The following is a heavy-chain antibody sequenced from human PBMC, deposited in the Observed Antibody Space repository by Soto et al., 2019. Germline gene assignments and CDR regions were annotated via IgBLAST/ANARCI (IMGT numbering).Heavy chain of an antibody. J-gene: IGHJ6*02. CDR2: INPNSGGT. Sequence: ASVKVSCKASGYTFTSYYMHWVRQAPGQGLEWMGWINPNSGGTNYAQKFQGWVTMTRDTSISTAYMELSRLRSDDTAVYYCAREGYCSSTSCQWLNGMDAWGQGTTVTVSS. V-gene: IGHV1-2*04. CDR1: GYTFTSYY. CDR3: AREGYCSSTSCQWLNGMDA. D-gene: IGHD2-2*01.